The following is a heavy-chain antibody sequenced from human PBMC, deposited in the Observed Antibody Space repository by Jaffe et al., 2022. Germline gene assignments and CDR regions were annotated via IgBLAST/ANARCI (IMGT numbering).Heavy chain of an antibody. Sequence: EVQLLESGGGLVQPGGSLRLSCAASGVTFSSYAVSWVRQTPGKGLEWVSGISGSGGSTYYADSVRGRFAISRDNSKNTVYLQMNSLRAEDTAVYYCAKSPADFWGGYPADYWGQGTLVTVSS. J-gene: IGHJ4*02. V-gene: IGHV3-23*01. CDR1: GVTFSSYA. CDR3: AKSPADFWGGYPADY. D-gene: IGHD3-3*01. CDR2: ISGSGGST.